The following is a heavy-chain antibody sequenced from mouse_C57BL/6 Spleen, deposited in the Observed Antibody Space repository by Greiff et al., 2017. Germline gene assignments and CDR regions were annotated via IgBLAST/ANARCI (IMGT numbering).Heavy chain of an antibody. V-gene: IGHV7-3*01. CDR1: GFTFTDYY. CDR2: IRNKANGYTT. D-gene: IGHD4-1*01. CDR3: ARRTLGHYFDY. J-gene: IGHJ2*01. Sequence: DVKLVESGGGLVRPGGSLSLSCAASGFTFTDYYMSWVRQPPGKALEWLGFIRNKANGYTTEYSASVKGRFTISRDNSQSILYLQMNALRAEDSATYYCARRTLGHYFDYWGQGTTLTVSS.